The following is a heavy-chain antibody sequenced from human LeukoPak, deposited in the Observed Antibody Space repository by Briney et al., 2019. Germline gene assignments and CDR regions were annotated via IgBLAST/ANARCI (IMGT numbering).Heavy chain of an antibody. CDR3: ARGTGITIFGVDRGSYYMDV. D-gene: IGHD3-3*01. J-gene: IGHJ6*03. CDR1: GGTFSSYA. Sequence: SVKVSCKASGGTFSSYAISWVRQAPGQGLEWMGVIIPIFGTANYAQKFQGRVTSTTDESTSTAYMELSSLRSEDTAVYYCARGTGITIFGVDRGSYYMDVWGKGTTVTVSS. CDR2: IIPIFGTA. V-gene: IGHV1-69*05.